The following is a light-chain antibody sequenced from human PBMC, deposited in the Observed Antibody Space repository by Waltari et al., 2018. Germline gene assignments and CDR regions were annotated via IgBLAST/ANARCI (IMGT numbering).Light chain of an antibody. J-gene: IGKJ1*01. CDR1: PRVLYRSPNKNY. V-gene: IGKV4-1*01. CDR3: QQYYSTPRT. Sequence: VLPPSPASLAVSLGARAPLPCPSRPRVLYRSPNKNYLAWYQQKPGQPPKLLIYWASTRESGVPDRFSGSGSGTDFTLTISSLQAEDVAVYYCQQYYSTPRTFGQGTKVEIK. CDR2: WAS.